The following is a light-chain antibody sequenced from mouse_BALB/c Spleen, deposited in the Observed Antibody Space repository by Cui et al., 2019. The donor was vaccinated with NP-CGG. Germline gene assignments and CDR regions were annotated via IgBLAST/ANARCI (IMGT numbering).Light chain of an antibody. CDR3: ALWYSNHWV. V-gene: IGLV1*01. CDR1: TGAVTTSNY. CDR2: GTN. J-gene: IGLJ1*01. Sequence: QAVVTPASPLTKSPGETVTLTCRSSTGAVTTSNYANWVQEKPDHLFTGLIGGTNNRAPGVPARFSGSLIGDKAARTITGAQTEDEAIYFCALWYSNHWVFGGGTKLTVL.